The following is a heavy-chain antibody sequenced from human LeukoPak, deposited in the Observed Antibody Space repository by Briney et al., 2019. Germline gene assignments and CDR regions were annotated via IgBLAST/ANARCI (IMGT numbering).Heavy chain of an antibody. CDR3: ARARARVGATRPPNDAFDI. CDR2: ISGSGSYI. D-gene: IGHD1-26*01. V-gene: IGHV3-11*04. J-gene: IGHJ3*02. CDR1: GIAFSEYF. Sequence: GGSLRLSCAASGIAFSEYFMTWIRQAPGKGPEWLSHISGSGSYIYYADSVKGRFTISRDNSKNTLYLQMNSLRAEDTTVYYCARARARVGATRPPNDAFDIWGQGTMVTVSS.